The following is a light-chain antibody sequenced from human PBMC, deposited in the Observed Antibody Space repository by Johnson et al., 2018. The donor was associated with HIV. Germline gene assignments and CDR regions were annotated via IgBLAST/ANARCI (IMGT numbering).Light chain of an antibody. J-gene: IGLJ1*01. V-gene: IGLV1-51*02. Sequence: QSVLTQPPSVSAAPGQKVTISCSGSSSNIGNNYVSWYQQLPGTAPKLLIYETNKLPSGIPDRFSGSKSGTSATLGITGLQTGDEADYYCGTWDSSLSAYVFGTGTKVTVL. CDR2: ETN. CDR1: SSNIGNNY. CDR3: GTWDSSLSAYV.